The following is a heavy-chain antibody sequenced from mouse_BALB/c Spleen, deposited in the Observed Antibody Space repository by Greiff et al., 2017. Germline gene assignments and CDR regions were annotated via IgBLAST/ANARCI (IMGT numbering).Heavy chain of an antibody. Sequence: QVHVKQPGAELVRPGASVKLSCKASGYTFTSYWMNWVKQRPEQGLEWIGRIDPYDSETHYNQKFKGKATLTVDKSSSTAYMELSSLTSEDSAVYYCARRGNYLFDYWGQGTTLTVSS. D-gene: IGHD2-1*01. V-gene: IGHV1-74*01. CDR3: ARRGNYLFDY. CDR2: IDPYDSET. J-gene: IGHJ2*01. CDR1: GYTFTSYW.